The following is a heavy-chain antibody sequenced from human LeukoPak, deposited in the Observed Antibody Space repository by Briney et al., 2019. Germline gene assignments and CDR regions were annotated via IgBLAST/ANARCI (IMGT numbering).Heavy chain of an antibody. CDR3: VRVAYISYSISSFDYYYYYMDV. V-gene: IGHV3-20*04. CDR2: INWNGGST. J-gene: IGHJ6*03. CDR1: GFTFDDYG. D-gene: IGHD6-6*01. Sequence: GGSLRLSCAASGFTFDDYGMSWVRQAPGKGLEWVSGINWNGGSTGYADSVKGRFTISRDNAKNSLYLQMNSLRAEDTALYYCVRVAYISYSISSFDYYYYYMDVWGKGTTVTVSS.